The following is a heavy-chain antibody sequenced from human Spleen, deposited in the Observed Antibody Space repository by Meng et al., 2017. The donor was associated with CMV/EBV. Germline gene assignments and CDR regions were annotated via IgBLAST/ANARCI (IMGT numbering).Heavy chain of an antibody. CDR1: GFSFRSYA. V-gene: IGHV3-30*19. J-gene: IGHJ4*02. D-gene: IGHD4-11*01. CDR3: ARDPHNFYSNYGAVDY. CDR2: ISYDGSNK. Sequence: GGSLRLSCAASGFSFRSYAMHWVRQAPGKGLEWVAVISYDGSNKYYADSVKGRFTISRDNSKNTLYLQMNSLRAEDTAVYYCARDPHNFYSNYGAVDYWGQGTLVTVSS.